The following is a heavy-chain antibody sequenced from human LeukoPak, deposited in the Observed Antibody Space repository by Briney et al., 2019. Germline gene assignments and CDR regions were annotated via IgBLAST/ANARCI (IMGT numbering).Heavy chain of an antibody. CDR1: GFSFSASS. CDR2: IKQDRSEE. CDR3: ARGSSAGASLRHDY. V-gene: IGHV3-7*01. D-gene: IGHD1-26*01. J-gene: IGHJ4*02. Sequence: PGGFLRLSCEASGFSFSASSMNWVRQAPGKGLEWVDNIKQDRSEENFVDSVKGRFTISRDNAKKSLYLQMNSLRAEDTAVYYCARGSSAGASLRHDYWGQGTLVTVSS.